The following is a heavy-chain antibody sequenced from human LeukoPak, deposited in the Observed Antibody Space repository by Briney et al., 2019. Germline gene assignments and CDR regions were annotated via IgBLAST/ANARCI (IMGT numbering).Heavy chain of an antibody. D-gene: IGHD6-13*01. CDR3: ARFQEQQLVLDY. CDR2: ISAYNGNT. Sequence: ASVTVSCKASGGTFSSYGISWVRQAPGQGLEWMGWISAYNGNTNYAQKLQGRVTMTTDTSTSTAYMELRSLRSDDTAVYYCARFQEQQLVLDYWGQGTLVTVSS. V-gene: IGHV1-18*01. CDR1: GGTFSSYG. J-gene: IGHJ4*02.